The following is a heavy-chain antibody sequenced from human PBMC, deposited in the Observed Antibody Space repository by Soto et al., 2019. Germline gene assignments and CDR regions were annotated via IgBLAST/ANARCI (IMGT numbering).Heavy chain of an antibody. D-gene: IGHD3-10*01. V-gene: IGHV1-2*02. J-gene: IGHJ4*02. CDR2: INPGNGDT. Sequence: QGRLVQSGTEVKESGSSVRVSCKASGYSFTGHYVHWMRQAPGQGLEWMGWINPGNGDTKYAQKFQGRVTMTRDTSISTHYMELSALKSDDTAVYYCARDMNPYYVPGSLHGFFDYWGQGTLVTVSS. CDR3: ARDMNPYYVPGSLHGFFDY. CDR1: GYSFTGHY.